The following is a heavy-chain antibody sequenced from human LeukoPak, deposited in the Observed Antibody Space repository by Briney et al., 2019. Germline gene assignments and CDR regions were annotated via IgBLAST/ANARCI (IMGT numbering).Heavy chain of an antibody. V-gene: IGHV3-9*01. Sequence: GGSLRLSCAASGFTFSSYSMNWVRQAPGKGLEWVSGISWNSGSIGYADSVKGRFTISRDNAKNSLYLQMNSLRAEDTALYYCAIIAAADPGWFDPWGQGTLVTVSS. D-gene: IGHD6-13*01. J-gene: IGHJ5*02. CDR2: ISWNSGSI. CDR3: AIIAAADPGWFDP. CDR1: GFTFSSYS.